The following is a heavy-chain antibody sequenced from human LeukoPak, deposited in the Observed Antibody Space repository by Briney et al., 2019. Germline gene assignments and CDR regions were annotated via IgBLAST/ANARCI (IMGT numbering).Heavy chain of an antibody. J-gene: IGHJ4*02. V-gene: IGHV3-48*03. Sequence: PGGSLRLSCVASGFSLSSYEMNWARQAPGKGLEWVSDISSSGSVIYYADSVKGRFTISRDNAKNSLYLQMKSLRAKDTAVYFCARDRRYTYGYYFDYWGQGTLVTVSS. CDR2: ISSSGSVI. CDR3: ARDRRYTYGYYFDY. CDR1: GFSLSSYE. D-gene: IGHD5-18*01.